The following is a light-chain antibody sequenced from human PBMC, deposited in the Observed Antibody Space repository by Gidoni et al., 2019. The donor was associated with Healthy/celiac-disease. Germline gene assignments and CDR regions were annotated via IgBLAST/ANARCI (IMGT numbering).Light chain of an antibody. J-gene: IGLJ3*02. CDR1: SSNIGAGYE. Sequence: QSVLTQPPSVSGAPGQRVTISCTGSSSNIGAGYEVHWYQQLPGTAPKLLIYGNSNRPSGVPDRFSGSKSGTSASLAISGLQAEDEADYYCQSYDSSLSGRWVFGGGTKLTVL. CDR2: GNS. V-gene: IGLV1-40*01. CDR3: QSYDSSLSGRWV.